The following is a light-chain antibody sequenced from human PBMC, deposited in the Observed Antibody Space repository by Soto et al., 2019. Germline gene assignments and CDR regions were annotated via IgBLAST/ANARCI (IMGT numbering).Light chain of an antibody. CDR3: VSFTSSTTYI. V-gene: IGLV2-14*01. CDR2: DVT. CDR1: SSDVGGSNH. Sequence: QSALTQPASVSDSPGQSITISCTGTSSDVGGSNHVSWYQQHPGKAPKLMIYDVTNRPSGVSHRFSGSKSGSTASLIIPGLQAEDEADYYCVSFTSSTTYIYGTGPKVTVL. J-gene: IGLJ1*01.